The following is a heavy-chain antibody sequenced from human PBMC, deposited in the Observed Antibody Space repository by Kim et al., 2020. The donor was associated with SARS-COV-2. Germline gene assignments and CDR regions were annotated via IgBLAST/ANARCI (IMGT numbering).Heavy chain of an antibody. D-gene: IGHD3-22*01. CDR3: ARMGDSSGYHNWFDP. V-gene: IGHV4-34*01. CDR1: GGSFSGYY. Sequence: SETLSLTCAVYGGSFSGYYWSWIRQPPGKGLEWIGEINHSGSTNYNPSLKSRVTISVDTSKNQFSLKLSSVTAADTAVYYCARMGDSSGYHNWFDPWGQGTLVTVSS. CDR2: INHSGST. J-gene: IGHJ5*02.